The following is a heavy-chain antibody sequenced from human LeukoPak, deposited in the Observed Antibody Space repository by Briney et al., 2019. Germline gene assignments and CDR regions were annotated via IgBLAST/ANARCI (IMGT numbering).Heavy chain of an antibody. CDR2: IHCSANTHYT. V-gene: IGHV4-39*01. J-gene: IGHJ4*02. Sequence: SETLSLTCSVSGGSLSRSGYYWGWIRQPPGKGLEWIATIHCSANTHYTYYNPSLEGRVTISADTSKNQFSLELRSVAATDTALYCCAKGEDGTMRDYWGQGTLVTVSS. CDR1: GGSLSRSGYY. CDR3: AKGEDGTMRDY. D-gene: IGHD5-24*01.